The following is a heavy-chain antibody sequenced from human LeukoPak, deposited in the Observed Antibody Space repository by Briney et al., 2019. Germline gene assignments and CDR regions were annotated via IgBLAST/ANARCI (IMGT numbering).Heavy chain of an antibody. D-gene: IGHD3-16*01. V-gene: IGHV3-23*01. J-gene: IGHJ4*02. Sequence: GGTLRLSCAASGFTFSSYGMSWVRQAPGKGLERVSAITGTGHITYYADSVKGRFTISRDNSKNTLYLQMNSLRAEDTALYYCARDRLGAMLFFDSWGQGTLVTVSS. CDR3: ARDRLGAMLFFDS. CDR1: GFTFSSYG. CDR2: ITGTGHIT.